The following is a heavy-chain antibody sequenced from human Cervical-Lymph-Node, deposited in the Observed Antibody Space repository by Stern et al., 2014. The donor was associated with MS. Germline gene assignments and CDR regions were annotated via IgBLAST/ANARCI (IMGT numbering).Heavy chain of an antibody. V-gene: IGHV1-58*01. J-gene: IGHJ3*02. CDR1: GFTFTSSA. CDR2: IVVGSGNT. CDR3: AAEPMYYSDSVGAFDI. Sequence: QLMQSGPEVKKPGTSVKVSCKASGFTFTSSAVQWVRQARGQRLEWIGWIVVGSGNTNYAQNFQERVTITRDMSTSTAYMELSSLRSEDTAVYYCAAEPMYYSDSVGAFDIWGQGTMVTVSS. D-gene: IGHD3-22*01.